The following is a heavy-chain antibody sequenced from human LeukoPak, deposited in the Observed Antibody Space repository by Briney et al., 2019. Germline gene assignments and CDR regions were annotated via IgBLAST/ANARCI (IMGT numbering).Heavy chain of an antibody. J-gene: IGHJ4*02. Sequence: GGSLRLSCAASRFTFRDFAMSWVRQAPGKGLEWVSAISGDAHSTYYADSLKGRFTISRDNSKNTLYLQMNSLGAADTATYFCVKDAPLPFDFWGQGALVIVSS. CDR3: VKDAPLPFDF. CDR2: ISGDAHST. V-gene: IGHV3-23*01. CDR1: RFTFRDFA.